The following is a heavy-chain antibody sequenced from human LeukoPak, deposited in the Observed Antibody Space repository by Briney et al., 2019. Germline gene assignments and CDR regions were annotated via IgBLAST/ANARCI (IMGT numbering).Heavy chain of an antibody. J-gene: IGHJ6*02. CDR3: ARDQGFGTTYYYYGMDV. CDR1: RGTFSSYA. V-gene: IGHV1-69*13. CDR2: IIPIFGTA. D-gene: IGHD3-10*01. Sequence: SVKVSCKASRGTFSSYAISWVRQAPGQGLEWMGGIIPIFGTANYAQKFQGRVTITADESTSTAYMELSSLRSEDTAVYYCARDQGFGTTYYYYGMDVWGQGTTVTVSS.